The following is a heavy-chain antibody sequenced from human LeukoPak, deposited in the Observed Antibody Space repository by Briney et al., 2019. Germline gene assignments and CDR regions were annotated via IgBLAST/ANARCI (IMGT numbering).Heavy chain of an antibody. Sequence: GGSLRLSCAASGFTFSNHWMTWVRQAPGKELEWVANINRDGSEKYYVDSVKGRFTISRDNAKNSLYLQMNSLRAEDTAVYYCARGGGSRTADPWGQGTLVTVSS. CDR2: INRDGSEK. CDR3: ARGGGSRTADP. D-gene: IGHD2-15*01. J-gene: IGHJ5*02. CDR1: GFTFSNHW. V-gene: IGHV3-7*01.